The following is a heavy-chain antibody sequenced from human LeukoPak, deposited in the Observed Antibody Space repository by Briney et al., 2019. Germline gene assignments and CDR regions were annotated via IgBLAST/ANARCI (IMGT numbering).Heavy chain of an antibody. CDR3: ARSYSSGWSLFDY. J-gene: IGHJ4*02. V-gene: IGHV4-4*02. CDR1: GASISSSNW. CDR2: IYHTGST. D-gene: IGHD6-19*01. Sequence: SETLSLTCAVSGASISSSNWWSWVRQPPGKGLEWIGEIYHTGSTSYNPSLKSRVTISVDKSKNQFSLKLSSVTAADTAVYYCARSYSSGWSLFDYWGQGTLVTVSS.